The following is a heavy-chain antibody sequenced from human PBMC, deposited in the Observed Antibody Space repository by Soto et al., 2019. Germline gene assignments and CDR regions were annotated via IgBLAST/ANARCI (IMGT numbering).Heavy chain of an antibody. CDR2: IKSKTDGGTT. J-gene: IGHJ5*02. D-gene: IGHD6-13*01. V-gene: IGHV3-15*07. Sequence: EVQLVESGGGLVKPGGSLRLSCAASGFTFSNAWMNWVRQAPGKGLEWVGRIKSKTDGGTTDYAAPVKGRFTISRADSKNTLYLQMNSLKTEDTAVYYCTTDSWASSSWYLKALNWFDPWGQGTLVTVSS. CDR3: TTDSWASSSWYLKALNWFDP. CDR1: GFTFSNAW.